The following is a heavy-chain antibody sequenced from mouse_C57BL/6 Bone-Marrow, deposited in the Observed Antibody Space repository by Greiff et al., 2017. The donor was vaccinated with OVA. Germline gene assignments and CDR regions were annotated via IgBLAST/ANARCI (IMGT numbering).Heavy chain of an antibody. CDR1: GFTFSSYG. CDR3: ASFYYYGSSYGWYFDV. CDR2: ISSGGSYT. Sequence: EVQVVESGGDLVKPGGSLKLSCAASGFTFSSYGMSWVRQTPDKRLEWVATISSGGSYTYYPDSVKGRFTISRDNAKNTLYVQMGSLKSEDTAMYYCASFYYYGSSYGWYFDVWGTGTTVTVSS. J-gene: IGHJ1*03. V-gene: IGHV5-6*01. D-gene: IGHD1-1*01.